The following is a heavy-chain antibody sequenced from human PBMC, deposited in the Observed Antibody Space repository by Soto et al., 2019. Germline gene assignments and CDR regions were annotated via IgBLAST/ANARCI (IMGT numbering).Heavy chain of an antibody. CDR2: IYYSGST. CDR3: ASHPPKWELLALGFDY. Sequence: QLQLQESGPGLVKPSETLSLTCTVSGGSISSSSYYWGWIRQPPGKGLEWIGSIYYSGSTYYNPSLKSRVTISVDTSKNQFSLKLSSVTAADTAVYYCASHPPKWELLALGFDYWGQGTLVTVSS. J-gene: IGHJ4*02. V-gene: IGHV4-39*01. CDR1: GGSISSSSYY. D-gene: IGHD1-26*01.